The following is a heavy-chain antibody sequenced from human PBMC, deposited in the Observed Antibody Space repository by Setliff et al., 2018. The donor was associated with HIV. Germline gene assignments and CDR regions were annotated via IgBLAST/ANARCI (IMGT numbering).Heavy chain of an antibody. CDR2: IYYSGSP. D-gene: IGHD3-16*02. CDR1: GRSISSYY. CDR3: ARHMGRAYYDYAGGSYRRGDAFDI. Sequence: SETLSLTCTVSGRSISSYYWSWIRQPPGKGLEWIGYIYYSGSPNYNPSLKSRVTISVDTSKNQLSLKLSSVTAADTAVYYCARHMGRAYYDYAGGSYRRGDAFDIWGLGTMVTVSS. J-gene: IGHJ3*02. V-gene: IGHV4-59*08.